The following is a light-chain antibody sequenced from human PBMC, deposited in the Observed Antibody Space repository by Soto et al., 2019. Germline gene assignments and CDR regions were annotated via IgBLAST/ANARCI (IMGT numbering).Light chain of an antibody. CDR1: SSDVGGYNY. Sequence: QSALTQPASVSGSPGQSITISCTGNSSDVGGYNYVSWYQQHPGKAPKLMIYDVSHRPSGVSNRFSGSKSGNTASLTISGLQAEDEADYYCSAYTSSSTLVVFGGGTKVTVL. CDR3: SAYTSSSTLVV. V-gene: IGLV2-14*01. J-gene: IGLJ2*01. CDR2: DVS.